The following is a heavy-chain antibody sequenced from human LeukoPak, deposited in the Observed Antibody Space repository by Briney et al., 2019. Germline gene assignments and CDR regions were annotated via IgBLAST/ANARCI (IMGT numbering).Heavy chain of an antibody. CDR1: GGSISSSSYY. Sequence: SETLSLTCTVSGGSISSSSYYWGWIRQPPGKGLEWIGEINHSGSTNYNPSLKSRVTISVDTSKNQFSLKLSSATAADTAVYYCAGLLRGYSGYTQGYYFDYWGQGTLVTVSS. CDR3: AGLLRGYSGYTQGYYFDY. CDR2: INHSGST. V-gene: IGHV4-39*07. J-gene: IGHJ4*02. D-gene: IGHD5-12*01.